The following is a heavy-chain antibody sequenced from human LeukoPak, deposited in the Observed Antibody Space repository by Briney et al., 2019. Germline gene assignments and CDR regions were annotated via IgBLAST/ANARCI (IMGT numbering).Heavy chain of an antibody. Sequence: GGALQISCQGSGCNFTCYWMGWVRPVPGKGLEWMGIIYPGDSDTRYSPSFQDQLTISADKSISTACLQWSSLKASGTAMYYCARLPTYGSRAYGMDVWGQGTTVTVSS. J-gene: IGHJ6*02. D-gene: IGHD3-10*01. V-gene: IGHV5-51*01. CDR2: IYPGDSDT. CDR3: ARLPTYGSRAYGMDV. CDR1: GCNFTCYW.